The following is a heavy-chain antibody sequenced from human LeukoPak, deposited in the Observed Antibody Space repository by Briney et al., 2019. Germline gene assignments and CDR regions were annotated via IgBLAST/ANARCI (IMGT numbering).Heavy chain of an antibody. J-gene: IGHJ6*03. CDR1: GDSISSITYY. V-gene: IGHV4-39*01. CDR2: IYYSGNT. Sequence: SETLSLTCSVSGDSISSITYYWGWIRQPPGKGLEWIGNIYYSGNTYCNPSLKSRVTISVDTSKNQFSLNLSSVTAADTAVYYCATVRRGFGESSKYYSYYYMDVWGKGTTVTISS. CDR3: ATVRRGFGESSKYYSYYYMDV. D-gene: IGHD3-10*01.